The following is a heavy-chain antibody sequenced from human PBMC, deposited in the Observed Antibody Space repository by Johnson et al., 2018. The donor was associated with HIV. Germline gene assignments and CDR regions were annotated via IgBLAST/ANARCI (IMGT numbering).Heavy chain of an antibody. CDR1: GFTFDDYA. D-gene: IGHD3-16*01. CDR2: ISGSGGYT. Sequence: VQLVESGGGLVQPGRSLRLSCAASGFTFDDYAMHWVRQAPGKGLEWVSAISGSGGYTYYADSVKGRFTISRDNSKNTLYLQMNSLRAEDTAVYYCAKDGAWGADAFDIWGQGTMVTVSS. J-gene: IGHJ3*02. V-gene: IGHV3-23*04. CDR3: AKDGAWGADAFDI.